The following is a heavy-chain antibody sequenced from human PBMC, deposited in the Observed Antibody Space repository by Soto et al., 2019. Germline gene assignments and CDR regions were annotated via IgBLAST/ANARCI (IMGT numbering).Heavy chain of an antibody. CDR1: GFTFSSYA. CDR3: AKATVVAAFSLFDY. J-gene: IGHJ4*02. V-gene: IGHV3-23*01. CDR2: ISGSGGST. Sequence: GGSLRLSCAASGFTFSSYAINWVRQAPGKGLEWVSAISGSGGSTYYADSVQGRFTVSRDNSNNTLYLQMNSLRADDTAVYYCAKATVVAAFSLFDYWGQGTLVTVSS. D-gene: IGHD2-15*01.